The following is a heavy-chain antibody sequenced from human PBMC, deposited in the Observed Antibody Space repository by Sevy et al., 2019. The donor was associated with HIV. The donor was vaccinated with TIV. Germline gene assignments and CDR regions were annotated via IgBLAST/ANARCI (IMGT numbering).Heavy chain of an antibody. J-gene: IGHJ1*01. Sequence: GGSLRLSCAASGFRFSDYGMHWVRQAPCKGLEWVSLIRFDGSMKYIADSVKGRFTISRDKVKDTLYLQMNSLRPEDTAVYYCARAPSGSQGPGLYFHHWGQGTLVTVSS. CDR2: IRFDGSMK. CDR3: ARAPSGSQGPGLYFHH. D-gene: IGHD1-26*01. V-gene: IGHV3-30*02. CDR1: GFRFSDYG.